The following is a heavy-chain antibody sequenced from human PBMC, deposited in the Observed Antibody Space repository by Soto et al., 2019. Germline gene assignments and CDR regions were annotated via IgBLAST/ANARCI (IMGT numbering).Heavy chain of an antibody. V-gene: IGHV1-18*01. CDR3: ARDRLGATGDY. D-gene: IGHD1-26*01. J-gene: IGHJ4*01. CDR2: ISAYNSNI. CDR1: GDTFTSYG. Sequence: APVKVSCHASGDTFTSYGSSWVRHTPGEGLEWMGWISAYNSNINYAQKLQGRVTMTTETSTSTAYMELRSLGSDDTAVYFCARDRLGATGDYWG.